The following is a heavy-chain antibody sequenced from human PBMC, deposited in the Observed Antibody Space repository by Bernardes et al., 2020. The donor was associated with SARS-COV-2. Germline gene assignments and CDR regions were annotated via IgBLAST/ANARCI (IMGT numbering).Heavy chain of an antibody. J-gene: IGHJ6*02. CDR1: GGSISSGDYY. Sequence: SETLSLTCTVSGGSISSGDYYWSWIRQPPGKGLEWIGYIYYSGSTYYNPSLKSRVTISVDTSKNQFSLKLSSVTAADTAVYYCARVVVPAAMSIGYGMDVWGQGTTVTVSS. V-gene: IGHV4-30-4*01. D-gene: IGHD2-2*01. CDR3: ARVVVPAAMSIGYGMDV. CDR2: IYYSGST.